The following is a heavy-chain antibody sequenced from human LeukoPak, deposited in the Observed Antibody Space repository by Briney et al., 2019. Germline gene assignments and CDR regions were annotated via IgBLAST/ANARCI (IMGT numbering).Heavy chain of an antibody. D-gene: IGHD3-16*01. J-gene: IGHJ4*02. CDR1: GFTFSNAW. CDR2: IKSKTDGGTT. Sequence: GGSLRLSCAASGFTFSNAWMSWVRQAPGKGLEWVGRIKSKTDGGTTDYAAPVKGRFTISRDDSKNTLYLQMNSLKTEDTAVYYCTTDGSYDYVWGSPEGGFDYWGQGTLVTVPS. CDR3: TTDGSYDYVWGSPEGGFDY. V-gene: IGHV3-15*01.